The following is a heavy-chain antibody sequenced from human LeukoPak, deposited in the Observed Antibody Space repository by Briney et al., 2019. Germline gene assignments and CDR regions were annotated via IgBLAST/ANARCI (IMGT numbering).Heavy chain of an antibody. J-gene: IGHJ4*02. CDR2: FSNNGDT. D-gene: IGHD3-16*01. CDR3: AGFGATGALDY. V-gene: IGHV4-61*08. Sequence: SETLSLTCTVSGGSISSGGYYWSWIRRHPGKGLEWIGYFSNNGDTHHSPSLKSRVTMSIDTSKNQFALNLNSVTAADTAVYFCAGFGATGALDYWGQGTLVTVSS. CDR1: GGSISSGGYY.